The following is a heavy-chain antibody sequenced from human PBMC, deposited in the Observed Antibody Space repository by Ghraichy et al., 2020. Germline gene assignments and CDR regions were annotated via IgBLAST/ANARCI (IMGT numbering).Heavy chain of an antibody. CDR1: VGSFSDYH. CDR2: INHTGNT. J-gene: IGHJ4*02. CDR3: ARVGFDL. V-gene: IGHV4-34*01. Sequence: SETLSLTCAVYVGSFSDYHWSWIRQPPGKGLEWIGEINHTGNTNYNPSLNSRVTMSVDTSKNQFSLKLISVTAADTAVYYCARVGFDLWGQGTLVTVSS.